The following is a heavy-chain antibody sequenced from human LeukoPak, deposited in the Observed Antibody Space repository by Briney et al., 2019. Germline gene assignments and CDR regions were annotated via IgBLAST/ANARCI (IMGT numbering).Heavy chain of an antibody. D-gene: IGHD2-2*01. CDR3: ARDYCSSTSCYQNYYYYGMDV. CDR1: GGSISSGDYY. CDR2: IYYSGST. J-gene: IGHJ6*02. V-gene: IGHV4-30-4*01. Sequence: SQTLSLTCTVSGGSISSGDYYWSWIRQPPGKGLEWIGYIYYSGSTYYNPSLKSRVTISVDTSKNQFSLKLSSVTAADTAVYYCARDYCSSTSCYQNYYYYGMDVWGQGTTVTVSS.